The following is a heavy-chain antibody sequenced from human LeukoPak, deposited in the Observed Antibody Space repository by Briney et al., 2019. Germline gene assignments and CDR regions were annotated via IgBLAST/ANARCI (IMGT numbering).Heavy chain of an antibody. CDR3: ARGRGSSSSWYSFYYFYMDV. CDR2: MNPNSGNT. V-gene: IGHV1-8*01. CDR1: GYTFTSYD. Sequence: ASVKVSCKASGYTFTSYDINWVRQATGQGLEWMGWMNPNSGNTGYAQKFQGRVTMTRNTSISTAYMELSSLRSEDTAVYYCARGRGSSSSWYSFYYFYMDVWGKGTTVTVSS. D-gene: IGHD6-13*01. J-gene: IGHJ6*03.